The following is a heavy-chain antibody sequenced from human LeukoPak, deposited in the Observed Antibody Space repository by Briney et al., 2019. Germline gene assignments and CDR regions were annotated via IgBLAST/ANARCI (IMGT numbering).Heavy chain of an antibody. CDR2: IKEDASEE. CDR1: GFTSSRHW. Sequence: GGSLRLSCAVSGFTSSRHWMSWVRQTPEKGLEWVANIKEDASEENYVDSVKGRFTISRDNAKNSLYLQMNSLRAGDTAVYYCAIAAGWELGYWGQGTLVTVSS. V-gene: IGHV3-7*01. CDR3: AIAAGWELGY. D-gene: IGHD6-25*01. J-gene: IGHJ4*02.